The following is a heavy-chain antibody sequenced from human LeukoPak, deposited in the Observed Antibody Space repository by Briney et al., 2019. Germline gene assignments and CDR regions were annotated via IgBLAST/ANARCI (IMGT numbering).Heavy chain of an antibody. D-gene: IGHD6-6*01. CDR3: AGKGTIAARPGWFDP. CDR1: GYTFTSYD. Sequence: ASVKVSCKASGYTFTSYDINWVRQAPGQGLEWMGWMNPNSGNTSYAQKFQGRVTMTRNTSISTAYMELSSLRSEDTAVYYCAGKGTIAARPGWFDPWGQGTLVTVSS. V-gene: IGHV1-8*01. CDR2: MNPNSGNT. J-gene: IGHJ5*02.